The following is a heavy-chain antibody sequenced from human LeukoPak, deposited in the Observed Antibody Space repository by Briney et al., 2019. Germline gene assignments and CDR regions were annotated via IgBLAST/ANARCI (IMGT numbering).Heavy chain of an antibody. D-gene: IGHD6-13*01. CDR2: IRYDGSNK. CDR1: GFTFSSYG. CDR3: AKDPGVYNSRFDY. V-gene: IGHV3-30*02. J-gene: IGHJ4*02. Sequence: PGGSLRLSCAASGFTFSSYGMHWVRQAPGKGLEWVAFIRYDGSNKYYADSVKGRFTISRDNSKNTLYLQMNSLRAEDTAVYYCAKDPGVYNSRFDYWGQGTLVTVSS.